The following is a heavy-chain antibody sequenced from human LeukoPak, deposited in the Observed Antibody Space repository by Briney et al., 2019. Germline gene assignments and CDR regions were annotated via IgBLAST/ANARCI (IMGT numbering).Heavy chain of an antibody. V-gene: IGHV1-69*13. D-gene: IGHD6-13*01. CDR1: GGTFSSYA. CDR2: IIPIFGTA. J-gene: IGHJ4*02. CDR3: ATYSSSWYPTSCYFDY. Sequence: SVKVSCKASGGTFSSYAISWVRQAPGQGLEWMGGIIPIFGTANYAQKFQGRVTITADESTSTAYMELSSLRSEDTAVYYCATYSSSWYPTSCYFDYWGQGTLVTVSS.